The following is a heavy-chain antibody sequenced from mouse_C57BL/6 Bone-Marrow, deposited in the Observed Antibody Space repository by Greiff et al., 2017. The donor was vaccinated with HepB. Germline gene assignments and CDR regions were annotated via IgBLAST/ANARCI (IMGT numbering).Heavy chain of an antibody. CDR2: IYPGSGST. J-gene: IGHJ4*01. D-gene: IGHD1-1*01. V-gene: IGHV1-55*01. Sequence: QVQLQQPGAELVKPGASVKMSCKASGYTFTSYWITWVKQRPGQGLEWIGDIYPGSGSTNYNEKFKSKATLTVDTSSSTAYMQRSSLTSEDSAVYYCARGPYSYCSSPSYYYAMDYWGQGTSVTVSS. CDR1: GYTFTSYW. CDR3: ARGPYSYCSSPSYYYAMDY.